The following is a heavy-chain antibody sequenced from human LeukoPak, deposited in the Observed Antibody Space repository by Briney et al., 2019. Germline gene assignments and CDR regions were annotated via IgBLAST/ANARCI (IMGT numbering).Heavy chain of an antibody. V-gene: IGHV4-59*01. Sequence: SETLSLTCTVSGGSISGYYWSWIRQPPGKGPEWIGYIYYSGSTKYNPSLKSRVTISVDTSKNQFSLTLSFVTAADMAIYYCARIHRYCSGGNCYVNDYWGQGALVTVSS. CDR1: GGSISGYY. J-gene: IGHJ4*02. CDR2: IYYSGST. CDR3: ARIHRYCSGGNCYVNDY. D-gene: IGHD2-15*01.